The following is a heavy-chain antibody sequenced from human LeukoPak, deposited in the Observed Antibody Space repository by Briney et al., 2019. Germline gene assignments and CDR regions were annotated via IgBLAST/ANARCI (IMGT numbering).Heavy chain of an antibody. CDR2: IDPNSGGT. D-gene: IGHD7-27*01. CDR3: AIHWGAGWYFDL. J-gene: IGHJ2*01. V-gene: IGHV1-2*02. Sequence: GASVKVSCKPSGYTFIGNYIHWVRQAPGQGLEWMGWIDPNSGGTNYAQKFQGRVTMTRDTTISTAYMELSRLTPDDTAVYYCAIHWGAGWYFDLWGRGTLVSVSS. CDR1: GYTFIGNY.